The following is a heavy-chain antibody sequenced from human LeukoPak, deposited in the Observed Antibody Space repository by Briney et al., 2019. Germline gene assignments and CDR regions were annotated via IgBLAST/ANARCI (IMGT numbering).Heavy chain of an antibody. CDR3: ARLLHDYTNYFDY. Sequence: ASVKVSCKASGYTFTSYYIHWVRQVPGQGPEWMGIINPSGGSTTYAQKFQGRVTMTRDTSTSTVNMELSSLRSEDTAVYYCARLLHDYTNYFDYWGQGTLVTVSS. D-gene: IGHD4-11*01. CDR2: INPSGGST. J-gene: IGHJ4*02. CDR1: GYTFTSYY. V-gene: IGHV1-46*01.